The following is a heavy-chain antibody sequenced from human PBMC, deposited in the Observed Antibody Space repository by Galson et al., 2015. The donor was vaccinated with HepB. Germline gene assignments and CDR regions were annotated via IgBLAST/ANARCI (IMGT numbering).Heavy chain of an antibody. CDR1: GFTFDDYA. V-gene: IGHV3-9*01. J-gene: IGHJ4*02. Sequence: SLRLSCAASGFTFDDYAMHWVRQAPGKGLEWVSGISWNSNTIGYADSVRGRFTISRDNAKNSLYLQMNSLRAEDTALYYCAKASRYDSSGYYYHWGQGALVTVSP. D-gene: IGHD3-22*01. CDR3: AKASRYDSSGYYYH. CDR2: ISWNSNTI.